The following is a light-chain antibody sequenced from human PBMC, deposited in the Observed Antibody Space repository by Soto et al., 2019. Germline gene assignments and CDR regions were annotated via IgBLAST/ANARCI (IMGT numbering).Light chain of an antibody. CDR1: SSNIGSNT. CDR3: ASWYYSLNGPR. Sequence: QSVLTQPPSASGTPGQRVTISCSGSSSNIGSNTVNWYKQLPGTAPKVLIYSNNQRPSGVPDRFSGSKAGTSDSLAISGLQSEVESDYFCASWYYSLNGPRLGGGAKLTVL. V-gene: IGLV1-44*01. J-gene: IGLJ2*01. CDR2: SNN.